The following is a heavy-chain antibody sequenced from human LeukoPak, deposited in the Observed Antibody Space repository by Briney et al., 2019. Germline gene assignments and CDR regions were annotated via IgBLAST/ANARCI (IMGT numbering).Heavy chain of an antibody. V-gene: IGHV4-59*08. CDR1: GGSISSYY. CDR2: IYYSGST. Sequence: SETLSLTCTVSGGSISSYYWSWIRQPPGKGLEWIGYIYYSGSTNYDPSLKSRVTISVDTSKNQFSLKLSSVTAADTAVYYCARHADSSGWFPFDYWGQGTLVTVSS. CDR3: ARHADSSGWFPFDY. J-gene: IGHJ4*02. D-gene: IGHD6-19*01.